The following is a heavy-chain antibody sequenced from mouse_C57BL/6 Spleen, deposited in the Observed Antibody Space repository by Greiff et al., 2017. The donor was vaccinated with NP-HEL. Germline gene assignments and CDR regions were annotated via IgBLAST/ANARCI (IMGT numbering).Heavy chain of an antibody. D-gene: IGHD2-4*01. CDR1: GYSFTGYY. CDR2: INPSTGGT. J-gene: IGHJ2*01. CDR3: ARSSADYDDY. Sequence: VQLKESGPELVKPGASVKISCKASGYSFTGYYMNWVKQSPEKSLEWIGEINPSTGGTTYNQKFKAKATLTVDKSSSTAYMQLKSLTSEDSAVYYCARSSADYDDYWGQGTTLTVSS. V-gene: IGHV1-42*01.